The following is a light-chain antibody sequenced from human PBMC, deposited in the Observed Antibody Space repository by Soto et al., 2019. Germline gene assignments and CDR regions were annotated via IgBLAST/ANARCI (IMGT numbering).Light chain of an antibody. CDR2: EVS. J-gene: IGLJ1*01. CDR1: SSDVGGYNY. CDR3: SSYTTNSTPYV. Sequence: QSALTQPASVSGSPGQSITISCTGSSSDVGGYNYVSWYQQHPGKAPKLIIYEVSNRPSGVSNRFSGSKSGNTASLTISGLQAEDEADYYCSSYTTNSTPYVFGTGTKVT. V-gene: IGLV2-14*01.